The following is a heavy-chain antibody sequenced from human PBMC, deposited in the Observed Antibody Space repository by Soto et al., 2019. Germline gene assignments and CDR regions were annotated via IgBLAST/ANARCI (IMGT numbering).Heavy chain of an antibody. D-gene: IGHD3-22*01. J-gene: IGHJ4*02. V-gene: IGHV4-30-4*01. CDR1: GDSISSPHYY. CDR2: IYYTGNN. CDR3: AREPKQNFDSSPWNGGFDS. Sequence: QVHLQESGPGLVKPSQTLSLSCTVSGDSISSPHYYWTWIRQPPGKGLEWVGYIYYTGNNFYNPALKRRVAMSVDPSTNQFSLKLGSVTDADTAVYFCAREPKQNFDSSPWNGGFDSWGPGTLVTVSS.